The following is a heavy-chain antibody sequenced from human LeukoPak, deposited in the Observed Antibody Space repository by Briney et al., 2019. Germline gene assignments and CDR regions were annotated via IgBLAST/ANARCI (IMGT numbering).Heavy chain of an antibody. CDR1: GFTVSSDF. J-gene: IGHJ5*02. Sequence: PGGSLRLSCVASGFTVSSDFMSWVRQAPGKGLEWVSLIDRGGNTYYADSVRGRFTISRDTSKNALYLQMNSLRAEDTAVYYCARGDNWFDPWGQGTLVTVSS. V-gene: IGHV3-53*01. CDR2: IDRGGNT. CDR3: ARGDNWFDP.